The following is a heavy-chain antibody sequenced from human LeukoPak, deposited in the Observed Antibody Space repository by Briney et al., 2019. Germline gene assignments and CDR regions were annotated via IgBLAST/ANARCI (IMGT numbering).Heavy chain of an antibody. CDR2: IKGDGSEK. CDR3: AREVLRTASAFDH. J-gene: IGHJ4*02. V-gene: IGHV3-7*03. D-gene: IGHD5-18*01. CDR1: GFTFSTYW. Sequence: PGGSLRLSCAPSGFTFSTYWMSWVRQAPGKGLEWVANIKGDGSEKHYVDSVKGRFTIFRDNAKNSLSLQMNSLRDDDTAVYYCAREVLRTASAFDHWGQGTLVTVSS.